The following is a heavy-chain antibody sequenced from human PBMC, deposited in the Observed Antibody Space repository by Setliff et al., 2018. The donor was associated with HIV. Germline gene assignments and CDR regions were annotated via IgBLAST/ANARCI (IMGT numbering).Heavy chain of an antibody. CDR1: GGTFSSYA. CDR2: IIPIFGTA. CDR3: VIGRDYYDSSGYFLYNYYGMDV. D-gene: IGHD3-22*01. Sequence: SVKVSCKASGGTFSSYAISWVRQAPGQGLEWMGGIIPIFGTANYAQRFQGRVTITADESTSTAYMEMSSLRSEDTAVYYCVIGRDYYDSSGYFLYNYYGMDVWGQGTTVTVSS. V-gene: IGHV1-69*13. J-gene: IGHJ6*02.